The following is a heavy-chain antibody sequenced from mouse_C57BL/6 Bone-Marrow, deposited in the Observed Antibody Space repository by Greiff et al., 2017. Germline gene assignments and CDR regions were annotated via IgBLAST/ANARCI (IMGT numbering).Heavy chain of an antibody. J-gene: IGHJ4*01. Sequence: QVQLKQSGAELVRPGASVKLSCKASGYTFTDYYINWVKQRPGQGLEWIARIYPGSGNTYYNEKFKGKATLTAEKSSSTAYMQLSSLTSEDSAVYFCAREGWSYAMDYWGQGTSVTVSS. CDR2: IYPGSGNT. V-gene: IGHV1-76*01. D-gene: IGHD2-3*01. CDR3: AREGWSYAMDY. CDR1: GYTFTDYY.